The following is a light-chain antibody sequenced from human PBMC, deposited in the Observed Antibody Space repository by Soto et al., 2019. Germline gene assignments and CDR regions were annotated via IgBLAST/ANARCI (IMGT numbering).Light chain of an antibody. CDR2: AAS. Sequence: IQLTQSPSSLSASVGDRVTITCRASQGINTFLAWYQQKAGKAPKLLIYAASTLQSGVPSRFSGSGSGTDFALTISSLQSEDFATYYCQHYGGMWTFGQGTKVDIK. V-gene: IGKV1-9*01. J-gene: IGKJ1*01. CDR1: QGINTF. CDR3: QHYGGMWT.